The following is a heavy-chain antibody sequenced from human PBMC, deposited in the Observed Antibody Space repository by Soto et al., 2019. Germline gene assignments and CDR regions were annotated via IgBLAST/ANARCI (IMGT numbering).Heavy chain of an antibody. J-gene: IGHJ4*02. V-gene: IGHV4-4*02. CDR1: GGSISSTNW. CDR2: IYHSGST. Sequence: SETLSLTCAVSGGSISSTNWWSWVRQPPGKGLEWIGEIYHSGSTNYNPSLKSRVTISVDKSKNQFSLKLSSVTAADTAVYYCARVWDFSSAWVDYWGKGTLVTVSS. CDR3: ARVWDFSSAWVDY. D-gene: IGHD6-19*01.